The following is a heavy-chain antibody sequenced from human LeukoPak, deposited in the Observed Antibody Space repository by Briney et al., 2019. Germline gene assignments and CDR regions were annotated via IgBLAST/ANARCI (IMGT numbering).Heavy chain of an antibody. CDR3: ARGLGYDILTGYNRFDP. J-gene: IGHJ5*02. CDR1: GGSISSSSYY. V-gene: IGHV4-39*07. Sequence: PSETLSLTCTVSGGSISSSSYYWGWIRQPPGKGLEWIGSIYYSGSTYYNPSLNSRFTISVDTSKNQFSLKLSSVTAADTAVYYCARGLGYDILTGYNRFDPWGQGTLVTVSS. CDR2: IYYSGST. D-gene: IGHD3-9*01.